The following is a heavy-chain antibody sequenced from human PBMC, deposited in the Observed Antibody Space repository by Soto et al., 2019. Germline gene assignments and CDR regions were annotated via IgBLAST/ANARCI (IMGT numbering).Heavy chain of an antibody. CDR1: GFTFTDYY. CDR2: ISSSGATI. V-gene: IGHV3-11*01. Sequence: PGGSLRLSCAASGFTFTDYYMSWIRQAPGKGLEWLSYISSSGATIYYVDSVRGRFTVSRDNAKKSLYLQLDSLRAEDTAVYYCARDGVLATGPIDPWGPGTLVTVSS. CDR3: ARDGVLATGPIDP. D-gene: IGHD5-12*01. J-gene: IGHJ5*02.